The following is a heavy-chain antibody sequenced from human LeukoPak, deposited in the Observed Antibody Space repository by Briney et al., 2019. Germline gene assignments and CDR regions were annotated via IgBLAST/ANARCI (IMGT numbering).Heavy chain of an antibody. J-gene: IGHJ4*02. Sequence: GRSLRLSCAASGFTFDDYAMHWVRQAPGKGLEWVSGISWNSGSIGYADSVKGRFTISRDNAKNSLYLQMNSLRAEDMALYYCAKGGANYYDSSGFFDYWGQGTLVTVSS. CDR3: AKGGANYYDSSGFFDY. D-gene: IGHD3-22*01. CDR2: ISWNSGSI. CDR1: GFTFDDYA. V-gene: IGHV3-9*03.